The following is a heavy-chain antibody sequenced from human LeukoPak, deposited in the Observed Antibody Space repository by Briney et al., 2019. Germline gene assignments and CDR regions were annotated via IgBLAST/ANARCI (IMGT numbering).Heavy chain of an antibody. D-gene: IGHD1-26*01. CDR1: GFTFSSYW. Sequence: GGSLRLSCAASGFTFSSYWMSWVRQAPGKGLEWVANIKQDGSEKYYVDSVKGRFTISRDNAKNSLYLQMNSLRAEDTAVCYCARDLRATIGWYFDLWGRGTLVTVSS. V-gene: IGHV3-7*01. CDR3: ARDLRATIGWYFDL. CDR2: IKQDGSEK. J-gene: IGHJ2*01.